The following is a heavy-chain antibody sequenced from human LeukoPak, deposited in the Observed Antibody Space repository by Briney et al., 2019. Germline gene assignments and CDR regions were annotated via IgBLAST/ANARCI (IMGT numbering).Heavy chain of an antibody. CDR1: GYTFTSYD. Sequence: ASVTVSCKPSGYTFTSYDINWVRQAAGQGLEWMGWISAYNGNTNYAQKLQGRVTMTTDTSTSTAYMELRSLRSDGTAVYYCARDGDYPAFDYWGQGTLVTVSS. CDR3: ARDGDYPAFDY. D-gene: IGHD4-17*01. J-gene: IGHJ4*02. CDR2: ISAYNGNT. V-gene: IGHV1-18*01.